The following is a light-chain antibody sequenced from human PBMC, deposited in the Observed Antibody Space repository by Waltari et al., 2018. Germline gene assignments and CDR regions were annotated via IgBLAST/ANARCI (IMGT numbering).Light chain of an antibody. CDR3: QHYVLLPVT. CDR1: QSVGRS. Sequence: EIVLTQSPGTLSLSPGERATLSCRASQSVGRSLAWYQQKPGQAPRLLIYGASNRATGIPDRFSGSGSGTDFSLTISRLEPEDFSVYYCQHYVLLPVTFGQGTRVEIK. V-gene: IGKV3-20*01. J-gene: IGKJ1*01. CDR2: GAS.